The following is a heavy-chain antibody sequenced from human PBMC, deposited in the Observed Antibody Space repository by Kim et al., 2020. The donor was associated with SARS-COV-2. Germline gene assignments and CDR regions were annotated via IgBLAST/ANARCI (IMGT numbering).Heavy chain of an antibody. CDR2: IYYSGST. CDR1: GGSISSSSYY. D-gene: IGHD4-17*01. J-gene: IGHJ4*02. CDR3: ARNGDYGDRYSDY. V-gene: IGHV4-39*01. Sequence: SETLSLTCTVSGGSISSSSYYWGWIRQPPGKGLEWIGSIYYSGSTYYNPSLKSRVTISVDTSKNQFSLKLSSVTAADTAVYYCARNGDYGDRYSDYWGQGTLVTVSS.